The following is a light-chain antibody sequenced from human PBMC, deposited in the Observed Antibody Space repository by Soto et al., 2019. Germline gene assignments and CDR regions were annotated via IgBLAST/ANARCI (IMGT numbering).Light chain of an antibody. CDR3: QQYGGSPLT. Sequence: EIVLTQSPGTLSLSPWERATLSCRASQSVSSSYLAWYQQKPGQAPRLLIYGASSRATGIPDRFSGSGSGTDFTLTISRLEPEDFAVYYCQQYGGSPLTFGGGTKVDIK. V-gene: IGKV3-20*01. CDR1: QSVSSSY. CDR2: GAS. J-gene: IGKJ4*01.